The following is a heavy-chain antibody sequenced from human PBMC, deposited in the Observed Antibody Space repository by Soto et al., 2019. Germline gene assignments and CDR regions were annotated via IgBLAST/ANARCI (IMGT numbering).Heavy chain of an antibody. CDR2: ISYDGSNK. CDR3: AKEGSDYDILTGSGYYGMDV. Sequence: QVQLVESGGGVVQPGRSLRLSCAASGFTFSSYGMHWVRQAPGKGLEWVAVISYDGSNKYYADSVKGRFTISRDNSKNTLYLQMNSLRAEATAVYYCAKEGSDYDILTGSGYYGMDVWGQGTTVTVSS. V-gene: IGHV3-30*18. J-gene: IGHJ6*02. CDR1: GFTFSSYG. D-gene: IGHD3-9*01.